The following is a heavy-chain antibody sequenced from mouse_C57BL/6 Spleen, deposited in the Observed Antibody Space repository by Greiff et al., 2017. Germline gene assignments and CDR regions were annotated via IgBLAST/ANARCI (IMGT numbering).Heavy chain of an antibody. CDR3: ARGYYYCSSYGYYAMDY. Sequence: EVMLVESGGGLVKPGGSLKLSCAASGFTFSDYGMHWVRQAPEKGLEWVAYISSGSSTIYYADTVKGRFTISRDNAKNTLFLQLTSLRSEDTAMYYCARGYYYCSSYGYYAMDYWGQGTSVTVSS. CDR1: GFTFSDYG. D-gene: IGHD1-1*01. J-gene: IGHJ4*01. CDR2: ISSGSSTI. V-gene: IGHV5-17*01.